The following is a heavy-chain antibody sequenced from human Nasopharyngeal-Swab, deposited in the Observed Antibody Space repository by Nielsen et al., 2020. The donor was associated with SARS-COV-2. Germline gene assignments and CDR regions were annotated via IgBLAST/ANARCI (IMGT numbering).Heavy chain of an antibody. D-gene: IGHD1-26*01. J-gene: IGHJ4*02. CDR3: ARGVSNPIYSGSYYDS. CDR1: GEPFSGHF. CDR2: INHSGST. V-gene: IGHV4-34*01. Sequence: GSLRLSCQVSGEPFSGHFWSWIRQAAGNGLEWIGEINHSGSTNYSPSLKGRVSMSVDTLRPRFSMKLTSVSAADTAVYSCARGVSNPIYSGSYYDSWGQGTPVTVSS.